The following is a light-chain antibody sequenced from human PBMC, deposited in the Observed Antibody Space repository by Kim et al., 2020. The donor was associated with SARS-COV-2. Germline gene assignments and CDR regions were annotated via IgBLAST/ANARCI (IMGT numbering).Light chain of an antibody. CDR2: DAS. CDR3: HQDNSYPIT. J-gene: IGKJ5*01. CDR1: QDIGHW. V-gene: IGKV1-5*01. Sequence: ASVGDRVTITCRASQDIGHWLAWYQQKPGKAPRFLIYDASNLESGVPSRFSGSGSGTEFTLTISSLQPDDFATYYCHQDNSYPITFGRGTRLEIK.